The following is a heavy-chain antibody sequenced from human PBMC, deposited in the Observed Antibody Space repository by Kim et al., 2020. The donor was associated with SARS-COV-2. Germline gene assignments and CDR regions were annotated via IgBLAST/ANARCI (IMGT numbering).Heavy chain of an antibody. V-gene: IGHV4-59*01. D-gene: IGHD3-3*01. Sequence: SETLSHTCTVSGGSISSYYWSWIRQPPGKGLEWIGYIYYSGSTNYNPSLKSRVTISVDTSKNQFSLKLSSVTAADTAVYYCARDHREWLQYTANWYFDPWGRGTLVTVSS. CDR2: IYYSGST. CDR3: ARDHREWLQYTANWYFDP. CDR1: GGSISSYY. J-gene: IGHJ2*01.